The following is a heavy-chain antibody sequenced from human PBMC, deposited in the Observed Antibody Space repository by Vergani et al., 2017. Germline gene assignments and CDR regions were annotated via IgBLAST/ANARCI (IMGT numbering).Heavy chain of an antibody. D-gene: IGHD1-14*01. CDR1: GFGFKNFA. CDR2: ISKDGTHD. V-gene: IGHV3-30*03. J-gene: IGHJ5*02. CDR3: ARDLRLLYNRFDP. Sequence: QVSLVESGGGVVQPGRSLTLTCSASGFGFKNFAMHWVRQAPGKGLEWVATISKDGTHDYYEPSVRGRFAVSRDNFKSTMYLQMNSLRDEDTGVYYCARDLRLLYNRFDPWGQGTLVTVSS.